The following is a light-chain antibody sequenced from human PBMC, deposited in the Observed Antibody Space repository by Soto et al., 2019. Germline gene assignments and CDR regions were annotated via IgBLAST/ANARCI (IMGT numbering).Light chain of an antibody. CDR2: DAS. J-gene: IGKJ2*02. Sequence: EIVLTQSPATLSLSPGERATLSCRASQSVSSYLAWYQQKPGQAPRLRIYDASNRATGIPARFSGSGSGTDFTLTISSLEPEDFAVYYCQQRSNWPPSCTFGQGTKLEIK. CDR3: QQRSNWPPSCT. V-gene: IGKV3-11*01. CDR1: QSVSSY.